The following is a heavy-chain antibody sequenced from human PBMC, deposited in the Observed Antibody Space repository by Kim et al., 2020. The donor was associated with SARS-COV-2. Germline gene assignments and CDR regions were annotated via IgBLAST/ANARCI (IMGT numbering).Heavy chain of an antibody. CDR2: SMGSGGCT. V-gene: IGHV3-23*01. Sequence: GGSLRLSCIASGFNFISNDMTWVRQVPGKGPEWVAPSMGSGGCTFHADSVRGRFTMSRDNSKYAVYLQMNSLRVEDTAIYYCARNSGWYDSWGQGLLVTVSS. D-gene: IGHD1-26*01. CDR3: ARNSGWYDS. J-gene: IGHJ5*01. CDR1: GFNFISND.